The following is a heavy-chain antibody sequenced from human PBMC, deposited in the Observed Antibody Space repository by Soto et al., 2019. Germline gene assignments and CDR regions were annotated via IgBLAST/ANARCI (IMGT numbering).Heavy chain of an antibody. Sequence: QTGGSLRLSCAASGFTLSSYGMHWVRQAPGKGLEWVAVISYDGSNTYHADSVKGRFTISRDNSKNMLYLQMNSLRAEDTAVYYCAKSPYGGYSDWFDPWGQGTLVTVSS. D-gene: IGHD5-12*01. CDR2: ISYDGSNT. CDR1: GFTLSSYG. V-gene: IGHV3-30*18. J-gene: IGHJ5*02. CDR3: AKSPYGGYSDWFDP.